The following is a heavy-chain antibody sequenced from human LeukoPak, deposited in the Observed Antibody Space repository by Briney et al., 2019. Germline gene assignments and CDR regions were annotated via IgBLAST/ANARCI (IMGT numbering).Heavy chain of an antibody. CDR1: GYTFTSYD. CDR2: MNPNSGNT. CDR3: ATVSVLRFLEWSYPRTGMDV. D-gene: IGHD3-3*01. V-gene: IGHV1-8*01. Sequence: ASVKVSCKASGYTFTSYDINWVRQATGQGLEWMGWMNPNSGNTGYAQKFQGRVTMTRNTSISTAYMELSSLRSEDTAVYYCATVSVLRFLEWSYPRTGMDVWGQGTTVTVSS. J-gene: IGHJ6*02.